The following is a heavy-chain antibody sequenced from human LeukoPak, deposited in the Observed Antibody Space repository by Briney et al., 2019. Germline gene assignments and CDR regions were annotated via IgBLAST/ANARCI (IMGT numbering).Heavy chain of an antibody. CDR1: GYTFTSYY. Sequence: ASVTVSFKASGYTFTSYYMHWVRQAPGQGLEWMGIINPSGGTTSDAQRFPGRVTMTRDMSTSTVYMELSSLRSEDTAVYYCARGYSSSYRIDYWGQGTLVTVSS. CDR3: ARGYSSSYRIDY. D-gene: IGHD6-6*01. J-gene: IGHJ4*02. CDR2: INPSGGTT. V-gene: IGHV1-46*01.